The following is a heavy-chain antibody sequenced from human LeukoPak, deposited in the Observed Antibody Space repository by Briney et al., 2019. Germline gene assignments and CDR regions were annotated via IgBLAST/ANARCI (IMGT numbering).Heavy chain of an antibody. V-gene: IGHV3-48*01. Sequence: GGSLRLSCAASGFTFSSYSMNWVRQAPGKGLEWVSYISSSSSTIYYADSVKGRFTISRDNAKNSLYLQMNSLRAEDTAVYYCARAPDGIRFMNWFDPWGQGTLVTVPS. CDR1: GFTFSSYS. D-gene: IGHD3-3*01. CDR2: ISSSSSTI. CDR3: ARAPDGIRFMNWFDP. J-gene: IGHJ5*02.